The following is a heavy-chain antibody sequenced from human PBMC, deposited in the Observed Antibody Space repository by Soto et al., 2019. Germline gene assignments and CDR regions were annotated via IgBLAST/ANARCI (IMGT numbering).Heavy chain of an antibody. V-gene: IGHV4-31*03. CDR3: AGGIAARLDP. J-gene: IGHJ5*02. CDR2: MYNSGST. D-gene: IGHD6-6*01. Sequence: PSETLSLTCTVSGCSISSGGYYWSWIRHHPGKGLEWIGYMYNSGSTYYNPSLKSRVSISVDTSKDQFSLKLSSVTAVFTSVYYCAGGIAARLDPWGQGTLVTVSS. CDR1: GCSISSGGYY.